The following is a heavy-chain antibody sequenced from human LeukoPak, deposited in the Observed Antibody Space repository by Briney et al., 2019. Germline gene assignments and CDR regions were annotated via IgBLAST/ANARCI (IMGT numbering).Heavy chain of an antibody. Sequence: SETLSLTCTVSGGSISSGSYYWSWIRQHPGKGLEWVGYIYNSGSTYYNPSLKSRVTISVDTSKNQFSLKLSSVTAADTAVYYCARGSRGYSYGSCDYWGQGTLVTVSS. CDR2: IYNSGST. CDR3: ARGSRGYSYGSCDY. J-gene: IGHJ4*02. V-gene: IGHV4-31*03. CDR1: GGSISSGSYY. D-gene: IGHD5-18*01.